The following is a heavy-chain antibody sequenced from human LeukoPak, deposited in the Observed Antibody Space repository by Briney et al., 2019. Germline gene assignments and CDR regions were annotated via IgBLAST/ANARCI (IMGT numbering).Heavy chain of an antibody. CDR2: IYYSGST. CDR1: GGSISSSSYY. D-gene: IGHD2-2*01. J-gene: IGHJ4*02. Sequence: PSETLSLTCTVSGGSISSSSYYWGWIRQPPGKGLEWIGSIYYSGSTYYSPSLKSRVTISVDKSKNQFSLRLTSVTAADTAVYYCARSPTKRVPEDYWGQGTLVTVSS. V-gene: IGHV4-39*07. CDR3: ARSPTKRVPEDY.